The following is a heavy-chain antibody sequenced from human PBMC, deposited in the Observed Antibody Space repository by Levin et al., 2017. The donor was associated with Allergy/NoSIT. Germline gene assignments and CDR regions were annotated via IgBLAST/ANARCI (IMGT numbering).Heavy chain of an antibody. Sequence: PSETLSLTCAASGFTFSSYAMSWVRQAPGKGLEWVSAISGSGGSTYYADSVKGRFTISRDNSKNTLYLQMNSLRAEDTAVYYCAMGVQGVPFDYWGQGTLVTVSS. J-gene: IGHJ4*02. D-gene: IGHD3-10*01. V-gene: IGHV3-23*01. CDR3: AMGVQGVPFDY. CDR1: GFTFSSYA. CDR2: ISGSGGST.